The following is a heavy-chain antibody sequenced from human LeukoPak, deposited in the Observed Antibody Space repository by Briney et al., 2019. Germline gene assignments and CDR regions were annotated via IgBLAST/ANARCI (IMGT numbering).Heavy chain of an antibody. J-gene: IGHJ6*04. Sequence: SGGSLRLACAASEFIFSTYTMNWVSHAPGKGLEWVSSISSSSIYIYYADSVRCGFTISRDNAKNSLYLQMNSLRAEDTAVYYCAREPLLYNHRNLYFLVVWGEGTTVTVSS. CDR3: AREPLLYNHRNLYFLVV. CDR1: EFIFSTYT. CDR2: ISSSSIYI. D-gene: IGHD2/OR15-2a*01. V-gene: IGHV3-21*01.